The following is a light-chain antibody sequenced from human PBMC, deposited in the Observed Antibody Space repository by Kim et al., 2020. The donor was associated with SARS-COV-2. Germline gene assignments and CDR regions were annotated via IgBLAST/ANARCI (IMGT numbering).Light chain of an antibody. V-gene: IGLV2-14*03. CDR3: SSYTSSDTLVV. Sequence: QSITISCTGSSSDVGGYNYVSWYQQHPGKAPKFMIYDVSYRPSGVSNRFSGSKSGNTASLTISGLQAEDEADYYCSSYTSSDTLVVFGGGTQLTVL. CDR1: SSDVGGYNY. J-gene: IGLJ2*01. CDR2: DVS.